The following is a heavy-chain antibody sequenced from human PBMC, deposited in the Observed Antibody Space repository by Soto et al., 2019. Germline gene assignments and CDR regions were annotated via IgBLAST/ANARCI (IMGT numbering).Heavy chain of an antibody. V-gene: IGHV1-18*01. CDR1: GYTFTSYG. Sequence: ASVKVSCKASGYTFTSYGISWVRQAPGQGLEWMGWISAYNGNTNYAQKLQGRVTMTTDTSTSTAYMELSSLRSEDTAVYYCARVGQRRIFGAHYYGMDVWGQGTTVTVSS. CDR3: ARVGQRRIFGAHYYGMDV. D-gene: IGHD3-3*01. J-gene: IGHJ6*02. CDR2: ISAYNGNT.